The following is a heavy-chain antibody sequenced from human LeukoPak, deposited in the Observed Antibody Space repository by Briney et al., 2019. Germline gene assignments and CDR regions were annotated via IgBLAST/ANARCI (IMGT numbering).Heavy chain of an antibody. CDR1: GFIFSSYA. V-gene: IGHV3-23*01. J-gene: IGHJ4*02. CDR2: ISASGGST. D-gene: IGHD2-8*02. CDR3: ATYRQVLLPFES. Sequence: GGSLRLSCAASGFIFSSYAMTWVRQAPGKGLEWVSAISASGGSTYYADSLKGRFTISRDNSKNTLYLQMNSLRAEDTAVYYCATYRQVLLPFESWGQGTLVTVSS.